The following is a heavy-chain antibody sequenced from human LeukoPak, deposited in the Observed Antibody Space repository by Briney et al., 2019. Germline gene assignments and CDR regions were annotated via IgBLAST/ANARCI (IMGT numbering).Heavy chain of an antibody. CDR3: AKRPSVIAAAGTYDY. Sequence: GGSLRLSCAASGFTFSSYAMSWVRQAPGKGLEWVLAISGSGGSTYYADSVKGRFTISRDNSKNTLYLQMNSLRAEDTAVYYCAKRPSVIAAAGTYDYWGQGTLVTVSS. D-gene: IGHD6-13*01. V-gene: IGHV3-23*01. CDR1: GFTFSSYA. J-gene: IGHJ4*02. CDR2: ISGSGGST.